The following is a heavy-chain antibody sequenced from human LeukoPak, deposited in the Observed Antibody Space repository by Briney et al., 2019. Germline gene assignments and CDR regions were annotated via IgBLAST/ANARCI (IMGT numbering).Heavy chain of an antibody. CDR3: ARDREYSYGYGPSDY. D-gene: IGHD5-18*01. J-gene: IGHJ4*02. Sequence: GASVKVSCKASGYTFTGYYMHWVRQAPGQGLEWMGRINPNSGGTNYAQKFQGRVTITADESTSTAYMELSSLRSEDTAVYYCARDREYSYGYGPSDYWGQGTLVTVSS. CDR1: GYTFTGYY. V-gene: IGHV1-2*06. CDR2: INPNSGGT.